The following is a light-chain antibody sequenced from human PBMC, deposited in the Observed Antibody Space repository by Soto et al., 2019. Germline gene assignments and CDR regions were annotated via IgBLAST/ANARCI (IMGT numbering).Light chain of an antibody. CDR2: EVN. Sequence: QSVLAQPASVSGAPGQSITISCTGTSNDVGGYKYVSWYQQRPGTAPKLIMFEVNNRPSGDSDRFSGSRSANTASLTISGLQAQDEADYYCSSYSSNNILSYVFGTGTKVTVL. V-gene: IGLV2-14*03. CDR1: SNDVGGYKY. CDR3: SSYSSNNILSYV. J-gene: IGLJ1*01.